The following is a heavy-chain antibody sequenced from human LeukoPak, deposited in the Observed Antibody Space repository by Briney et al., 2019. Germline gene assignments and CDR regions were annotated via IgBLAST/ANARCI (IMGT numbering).Heavy chain of an antibody. CDR3: ARDRYSYGDF. V-gene: IGHV3-7*01. J-gene: IGHJ4*02. CDR2: IKQDGSEK. CDR1: GFTFSSYW. Sequence: GGSLRLSCAVSGFTFSSYWMSWVRQAPGKGLEWMANIKQDGSEKYYVDSVKGRFTISRDNAKNTLYLQMSSLRAEDTAVYYCARDRYSYGDFWGQGTLVTVSS. D-gene: IGHD5-18*01.